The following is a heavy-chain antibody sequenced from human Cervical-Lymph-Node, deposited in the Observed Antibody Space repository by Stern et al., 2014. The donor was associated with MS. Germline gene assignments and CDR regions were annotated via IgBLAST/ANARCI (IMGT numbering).Heavy chain of an antibody. D-gene: IGHD6-13*01. CDR1: GGTFSSSYA. Sequence: QMQLVQSGAEVKKPGSSVKVSCRASGGTFSSSYAVTWVRQAPGQGLEWMGRVIPIIGLPNYAQKFQTRLTITADKSTTTVYMELRNLASEDTAVYYCARGIVSNRLAATQHNLFDPWGQGTLVTVSS. J-gene: IGHJ5*02. V-gene: IGHV1-69*09. CDR2: VIPIIGLP. CDR3: ARGIVSNRLAATQHNLFDP.